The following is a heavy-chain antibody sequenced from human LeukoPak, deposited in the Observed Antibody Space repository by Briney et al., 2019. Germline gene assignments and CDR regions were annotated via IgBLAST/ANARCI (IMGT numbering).Heavy chain of an antibody. D-gene: IGHD2-2*01. CDR2: IDPNSGGT. CDR1: GYAFTGYY. Sequence: ASVKVSCKASGYAFTGYYLHWVRQAPGQGLEWMGWIDPNSGGTNYAQKFQGRVTMTRDTSISTAYMELSRLTSDDTAVYYCARYFSGTSLHFDYWGQGTLVTVSS. J-gene: IGHJ4*02. CDR3: ARYFSGTSLHFDY. V-gene: IGHV1-2*02.